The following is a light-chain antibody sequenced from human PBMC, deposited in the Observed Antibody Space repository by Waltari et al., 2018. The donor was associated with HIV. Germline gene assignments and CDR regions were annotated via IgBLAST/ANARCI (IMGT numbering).Light chain of an antibody. CDR1: SGSIASNY. J-gene: IGLJ2*01. CDR2: EDD. CDR3: QSYDVATVV. V-gene: IGLV6-57*03. Sequence: NLMLTQPRSVSGYPGSTVTISCTRSSGSIASNYVQWFLQRPGSAPTTLIYEDDHRPSWVPGRCSGSFDSYSNSASLPISCLKTEDEADYYCQSYDVATVVFGGGTRLTVL.